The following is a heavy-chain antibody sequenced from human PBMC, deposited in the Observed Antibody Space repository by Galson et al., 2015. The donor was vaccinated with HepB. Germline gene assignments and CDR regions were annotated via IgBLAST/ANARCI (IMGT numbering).Heavy chain of an antibody. CDR3: ARGRVTTIVVVNYYYYYMDV. CDR2: INHSGST. CDR1: GGSFSGYH. D-gene: IGHD3-22*01. V-gene: IGHV4-34*01. Sequence: SETLSLTCAVYGGSFSGYHWSWIRQPPGKGLEWIGEINHSGSTNYNPSLKSRVTISVDTSKNQFSLKLSSVTAADTAVYYCARGRVTTIVVVNYYYYYMDVWSKGTTVTVPS. J-gene: IGHJ6*03.